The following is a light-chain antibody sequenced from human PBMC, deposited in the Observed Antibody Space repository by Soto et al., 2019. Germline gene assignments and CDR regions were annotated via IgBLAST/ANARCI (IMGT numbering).Light chain of an antibody. V-gene: IGKV1-5*03. Sequence: DIQMTQSPSTLSSSVGDRVTITCRASQSISSWLAWYQQKPGKAPKLLIYKASSLESGVPSRFSGSGSGTEFTLTISSVQPDYFATYYCQQYNSYSTFGPGTKVDIK. J-gene: IGKJ3*01. CDR1: QSISSW. CDR3: QQYNSYST. CDR2: KAS.